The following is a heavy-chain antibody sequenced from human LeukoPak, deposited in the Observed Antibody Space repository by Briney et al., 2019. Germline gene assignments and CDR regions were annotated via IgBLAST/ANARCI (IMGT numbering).Heavy chain of an antibody. CDR3: ARGSGYDPTTPFDY. CDR2: ILYDGSSK. J-gene: IGHJ4*02. CDR1: GFTFNSYA. V-gene: IGHV3-30-3*01. Sequence: PGGSLRLSCAASGFTFNSYAMHWVRQAPGQGLDWVGVILYDGSSKSYSDSVKGRFTISTDHSKNTLYLQMNILRAEDTALYYCARGSGYDPTTPFDYWGQGTLVTVSS. D-gene: IGHD3-22*01.